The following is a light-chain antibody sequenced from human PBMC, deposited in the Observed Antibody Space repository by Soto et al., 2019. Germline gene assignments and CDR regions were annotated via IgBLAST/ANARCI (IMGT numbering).Light chain of an antibody. Sequence: QSVLTQPASVSGSPGQSITISCTGASSDVGRYNYVSWYQLHPGKAPKLIIYEVSNRPSGVSNRFSGSKSGNTASLTISGLRPEDEADYYCNSYTSSTAYVFGTGTKVTAL. CDR1: SSDVGRYNY. CDR3: NSYTSSTAYV. J-gene: IGLJ1*01. CDR2: EVS. V-gene: IGLV2-14*01.